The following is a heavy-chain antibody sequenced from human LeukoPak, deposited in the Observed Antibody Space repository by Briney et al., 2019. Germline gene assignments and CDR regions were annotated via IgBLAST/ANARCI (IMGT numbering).Heavy chain of an antibody. J-gene: IGHJ4*02. V-gene: IGHV4-39*01. Sequence: PSETLSLTCTVSGGSISSSSYYWGWIRQPPGKGLEWIGSIYYSGSTYYNPSLKSRVTISVDTSKKQFSLKLSSVTAADTAVYYCARSREGFDYTKGGFDYWGQGTLVTVSS. D-gene: IGHD4-11*01. CDR2: IYYSGST. CDR1: GGSISSSSYY. CDR3: ARSREGFDYTKGGFDY.